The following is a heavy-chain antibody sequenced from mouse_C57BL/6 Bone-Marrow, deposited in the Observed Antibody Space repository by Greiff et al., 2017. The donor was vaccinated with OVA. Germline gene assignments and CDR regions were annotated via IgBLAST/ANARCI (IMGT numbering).Heavy chain of an antibody. V-gene: IGHV5-12*01. CDR2: ISNGGGST. CDR1: GFTFSDYY. CDR3: ARHGGSYFDY. Sequence: EVKLMESGGGLVQPGGSLKLSCAASGFTFSDYYMYWVRQTPEKRLEWVAYISNGGGSTYYPDTVKGRFTISRDNAKNTLYLQMSRLKSEDTAMYYCARHGGSYFDYWGQGTTLTVSS. J-gene: IGHJ2*01.